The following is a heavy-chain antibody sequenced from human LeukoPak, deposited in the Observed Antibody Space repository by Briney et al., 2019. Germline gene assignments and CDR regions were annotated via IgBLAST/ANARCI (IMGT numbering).Heavy chain of an antibody. CDR1: GFIFTGYD. D-gene: IGHD3-10*01. Sequence: ASVKVSCRASGFIFTGYDINWVRQAAGQGLEWMGWMNPITGSTGYARQFQGRVTMTRDTSTGTAYMELTSLRSEDTAVYYCVRDGEGVAISVNYWFDPWGQETLVTVSS. J-gene: IGHJ5*02. CDR3: VRDGEGVAISVNYWFDP. V-gene: IGHV1-8*01. CDR2: MNPITGST.